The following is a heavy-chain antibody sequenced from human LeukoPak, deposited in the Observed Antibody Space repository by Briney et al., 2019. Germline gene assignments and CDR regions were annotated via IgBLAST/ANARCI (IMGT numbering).Heavy chain of an antibody. Sequence: SGPTLVNPTQILTLTCTFSGFSLTTSGVRVSWIRQPPVNALEGLALIYRDDDKRYSPSLRNRLSITKDTSKTQVVLTMTNVDPVNTATYYCAHRLDQRTNWNYGNFDYWGRGTLVTVSS. CDR1: GFSLTTSGVR. J-gene: IGHJ4*02. D-gene: IGHD1-7*01. CDR2: IYRDDDK. V-gene: IGHV2-5*02. CDR3: AHRLDQRTNWNYGNFDY.